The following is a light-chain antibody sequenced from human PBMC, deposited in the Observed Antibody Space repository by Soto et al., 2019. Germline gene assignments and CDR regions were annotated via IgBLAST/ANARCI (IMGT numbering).Light chain of an antibody. CDR3: QHYGGSPQT. CDR2: GTS. J-gene: IGKJ1*01. V-gene: IGKV3-20*01. Sequence: EIVLTQSPGTPSLSPGERATLSCRASQSVSGSYLAWYQQKPGQAPRLLIYGTSSRATGIPDRFSGSGSGTDFTLTISRLEPEDFAVYYCQHYGGSPQTFGQGTKVDIK. CDR1: QSVSGSY.